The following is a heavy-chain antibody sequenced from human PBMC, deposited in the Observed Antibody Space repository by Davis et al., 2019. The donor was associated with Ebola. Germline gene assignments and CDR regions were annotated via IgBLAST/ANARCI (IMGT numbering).Heavy chain of an antibody. CDR3: ARGRGVTVFGVETIEAFDV. CDR1: GGSIDSHY. CDR2: ISYRGST. D-gene: IGHD3-3*01. V-gene: IGHV4-59*11. Sequence: PSETLSLTCTVSGGSIDSHYWSWIRQPPRKGLEWIGYISYRGSTNYNTSLKSRLTISVDTSKKLFSLNLTSVTAADTAVYYCARGRGVTVFGVETIEAFDVWGLGTLVTVSS. J-gene: IGHJ3*01.